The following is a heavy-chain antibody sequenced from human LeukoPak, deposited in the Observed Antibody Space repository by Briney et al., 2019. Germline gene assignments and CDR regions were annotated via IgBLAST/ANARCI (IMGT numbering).Heavy chain of an antibody. CDR2: INQDGSER. CDR1: GFTFSSHW. V-gene: IGHV3-7*01. D-gene: IGHD6-13*01. J-gene: IGHJ3*02. Sequence: PGGSLRLSCAASGFTFSSHWMTWVRQAPGKGLEWVANINQDGSERYYVDSVKGRFTISRDNAKNSLHLQMNSLRAEDTAVYYGARDSEYSSSIAFDIWGQGTMVTVSS. CDR3: ARDSEYSSSIAFDI.